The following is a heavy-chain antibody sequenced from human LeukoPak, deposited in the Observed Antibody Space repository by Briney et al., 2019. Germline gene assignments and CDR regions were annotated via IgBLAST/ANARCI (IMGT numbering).Heavy chain of an antibody. Sequence: PSETLSLTCAVYGGSFSGYYWSWIRQPPGKGLEWIGEINHSGSTNYNPSLKSRVTISVDKSKNQFSLKLSSVTAADTAVYYCAREIAAHSDVWGKGTTVTVSS. D-gene: IGHD6-13*01. J-gene: IGHJ6*04. CDR1: GGSFSGYY. CDR2: INHSGST. V-gene: IGHV4-34*01. CDR3: AREIAAHSDV.